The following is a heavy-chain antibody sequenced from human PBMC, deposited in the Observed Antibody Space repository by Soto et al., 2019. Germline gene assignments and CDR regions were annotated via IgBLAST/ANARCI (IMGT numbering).Heavy chain of an antibody. CDR3: GKVLVGATGHTDSDS. J-gene: IGHJ4*02. CDR2: IDYNGVT. Sequence: SETLSVTCTVSVGSIYRSGYYWGWIRQPPGRGLEWIGNIDYNGVTYSNPSLKSRVTISRDTSKNQFSLKLTSVTAADTALYYCGKVLVGATGHTDSDSWGPGTLVTVSS. D-gene: IGHD2-15*01. CDR1: VGSIYRSGYY. V-gene: IGHV4-39*01.